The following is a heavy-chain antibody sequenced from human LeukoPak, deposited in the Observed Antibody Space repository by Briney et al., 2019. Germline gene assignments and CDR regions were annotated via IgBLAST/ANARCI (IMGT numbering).Heavy chain of an antibody. CDR3: ARDRLAPYYFDY. CDR1: GYTFTSYG. Sequence: ASVKVSCKASGYTFTSYGISWVRQAHGQGLEWMGWISAYNGNTNYAQKLQGRVTMTTDTSTSTAYMELRSLRSDDTAVYYCARDRLAPYYFDYWGQGTLVTVSS. V-gene: IGHV1-18*01. CDR2: ISAYNGNT. J-gene: IGHJ4*02.